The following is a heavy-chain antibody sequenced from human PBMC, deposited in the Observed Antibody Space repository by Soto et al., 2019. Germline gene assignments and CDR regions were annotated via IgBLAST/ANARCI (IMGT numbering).Heavy chain of an antibody. CDR3: ARAAGSGSPDY. V-gene: IGHV4-59*01. D-gene: IGHD1-26*01. CDR1: GDSIDSYL. Sequence: PSETLSLTCTVSGDSIDSYLWTWIRQPPGQGLEWIGYIFASGSTKYNPNLNSRATISVDTPKNQFSLKLRSVTAADTAVYYCARAAGSGSPDYWGQGMLVTVSS. CDR2: IFASGST. J-gene: IGHJ4*02.